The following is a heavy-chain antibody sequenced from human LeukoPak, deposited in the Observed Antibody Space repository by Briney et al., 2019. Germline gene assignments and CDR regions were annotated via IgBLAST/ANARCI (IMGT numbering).Heavy chain of an antibody. J-gene: IGHJ6*03. CDR2: INPNSGGT. CDR1: GYTFTGYC. Sequence: ASVKVSCKASGYTFTGYCMHWVRQAPGQGLEWMGWINPNSGGTNYAQKFQGRVTMTRDTSISTAYMELSRLRSDDTAVYYCARKQLWLFGSYYYYYMDVGAKGPRSPSP. CDR3: ARKQLWLFGSYYYYYMDV. V-gene: IGHV1-2*02. D-gene: IGHD5-18*01.